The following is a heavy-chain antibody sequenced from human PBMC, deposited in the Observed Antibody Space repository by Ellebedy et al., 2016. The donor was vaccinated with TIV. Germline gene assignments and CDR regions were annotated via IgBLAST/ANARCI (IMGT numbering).Heavy chain of an antibody. J-gene: IGHJ5*02. CDR2: IYPGDSDT. CDR1: GYMFSTYW. CDR3: ARGDYYEDPNWFDP. D-gene: IGHD2-21*02. Sequence: GESLKISCEGSGYMFSTYWIAWVRQMPGKGLEWMGIIYPGDSDTTYSPSFRGQVTMSVDKSINTVYLQWNSLKASDTAMYYCARGDYYEDPNWFDPWGQGTLVTVSS. V-gene: IGHV5-51*01.